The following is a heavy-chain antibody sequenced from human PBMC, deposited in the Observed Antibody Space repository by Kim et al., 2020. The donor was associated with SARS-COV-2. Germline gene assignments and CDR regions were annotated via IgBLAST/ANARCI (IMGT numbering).Heavy chain of an antibody. D-gene: IGHD6-19*01. CDR2: T. CDR3: AGRIAVAGLDY. Sequence: TDDNPSLKSPVTISVDTSKNQFALKLSSVTAADTAVYYCAGRIAVAGLDYWGQGTLVTVSS. V-gene: IGHV4-39*01. J-gene: IGHJ4*02.